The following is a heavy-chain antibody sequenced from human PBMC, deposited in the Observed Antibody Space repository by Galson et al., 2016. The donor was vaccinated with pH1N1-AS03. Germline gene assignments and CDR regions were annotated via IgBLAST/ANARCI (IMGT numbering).Heavy chain of an antibody. CDR3: ARAPPLNYYLDL. V-gene: IGHV3-7*03. Sequence: SLRLSCAASGFSFSAYWMSWVRQAPGKGLEWMANIRQDGSEKYYVDSVEGRFTISRDNAKNSLYLQMNSLRDEDRAVYYCARAPPLNYYLDLWGRGTLVTVSS. J-gene: IGHJ2*01. CDR2: IRQDGSEK. D-gene: IGHD1-7*01. CDR1: GFSFSAYW.